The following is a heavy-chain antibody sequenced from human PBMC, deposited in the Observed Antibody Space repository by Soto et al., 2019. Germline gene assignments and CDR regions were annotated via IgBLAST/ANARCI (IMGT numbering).Heavy chain of an antibody. V-gene: IGHV3-74*01. J-gene: IGHJ3*02. CDR3: ASPTGTIGAFDI. D-gene: IGHD1-7*01. CDR2: INSDGIST. Sequence: PGGSLRLSCAASGFTFSSYWMHWVRQAPGKGLVWVSRINSDGISTSYADSVKGRFTISRDNAKNTLYLQMNSLRAEDTAVYYCASPTGTIGAFDIWGHGTMVTVSS. CDR1: GFTFSSYW.